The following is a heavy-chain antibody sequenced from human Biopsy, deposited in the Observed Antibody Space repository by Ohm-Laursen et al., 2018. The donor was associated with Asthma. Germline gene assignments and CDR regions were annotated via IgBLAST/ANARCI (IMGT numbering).Heavy chain of an antibody. CDR3: AREKAYGSGSLYGMDV. D-gene: IGHD3-10*01. CDR1: GGSLTSAY. CDR2: IYHSGTT. Sequence: TLSLTCTVSGGSLTSAYWSWVRQYPEKGLEWIGYIYHSGTTFYNPSLKSRVSMSVDTSKSQVSLKLSSVTAADTAVYYCAREKAYGSGSLYGMDVWGHGTTVTVSS. J-gene: IGHJ6*02. V-gene: IGHV4-31*03.